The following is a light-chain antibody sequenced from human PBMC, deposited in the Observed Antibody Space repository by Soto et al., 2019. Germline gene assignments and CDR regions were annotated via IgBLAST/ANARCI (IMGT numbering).Light chain of an antibody. CDR1: QGISSY. V-gene: IGKV1-27*01. CDR3: QQSYSTTPT. J-gene: IGKJ1*01. Sequence: IRMTQSPSSRSSSTGDRVTITCRASQGISSYLNWYRQKPGKVPKFLICSASNLQSGVPSRFSGIGSGTDFTLTISSLKNEDVATYVGQQSYSTTPTFGQGTKVDIK. CDR2: SAS.